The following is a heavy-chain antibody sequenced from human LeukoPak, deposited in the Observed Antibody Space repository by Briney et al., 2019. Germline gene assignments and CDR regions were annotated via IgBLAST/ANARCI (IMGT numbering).Heavy chain of an antibody. CDR1: GGSISSSSYY. Sequence: PSETLSLTCTVSGGSISSSSYYWGWIRQPPGKGLEWIGCIYYSGSTYYNPSLKSRVTISVDTSKNQFSLKLSSVTAADTAVYYCARHGLHDYPSDYWGQGTLVTVSS. CDR2: IYYSGST. J-gene: IGHJ4*02. V-gene: IGHV4-39*01. D-gene: IGHD4-11*01. CDR3: ARHGLHDYPSDY.